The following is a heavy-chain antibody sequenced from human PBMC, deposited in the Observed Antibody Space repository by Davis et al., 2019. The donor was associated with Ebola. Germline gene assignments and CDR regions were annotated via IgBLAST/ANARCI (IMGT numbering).Heavy chain of an antibody. Sequence: PSETLSLTCTVSGGSISSSSYYWGWIRQPPGKGLEWIGSIYYSGSTYYNPSLKSRVTISVDTSKNQFSLKLSSVTAADTAVYYCARGSDVLRFLEWLLWDYWGQGTLVTVSS. D-gene: IGHD3-3*01. CDR1: GGSISSSSYY. J-gene: IGHJ4*02. V-gene: IGHV4-39*07. CDR3: ARGSDVLRFLEWLLWDY. CDR2: IYYSGST.